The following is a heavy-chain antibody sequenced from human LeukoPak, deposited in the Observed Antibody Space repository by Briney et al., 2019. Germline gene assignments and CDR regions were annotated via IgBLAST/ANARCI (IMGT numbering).Heavy chain of an antibody. CDR1: VYTFTSYA. CDR2: INAGNGNT. CDR3: ARGEDDSSGYWIYYYYGMDV. V-gene: IGHV1-3*01. D-gene: IGHD3-22*01. J-gene: IGHJ6*02. Sequence: ASVKVSCKASVYTFTSYAMHWVRQAPGQRLEWMGWINAGNGNTKYSQKFQGRVTITRDTSASTAYMELSSLRSEDTAVYYCARGEDDSSGYWIYYYYGMDVWGQGTTVTVSS.